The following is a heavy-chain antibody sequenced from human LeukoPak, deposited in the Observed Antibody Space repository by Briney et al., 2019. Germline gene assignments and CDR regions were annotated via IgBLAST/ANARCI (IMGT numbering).Heavy chain of an antibody. V-gene: IGHV1-8*03. J-gene: IGHJ4*02. CDR3: AKGGGDAVAVNFDY. D-gene: IGHD6-19*01. CDR2: MNPNSGNT. Sequence: GASVKVSCKASGYTFTSYDINWVRQATGQGLEWMGWMNPNSGNTGYAQKFQGRVTITRNTSISTAYMELNSLRAEDTAVYYCAKGGGDAVAVNFDYWGQGTLVTVSS. CDR1: GYTFTSYD.